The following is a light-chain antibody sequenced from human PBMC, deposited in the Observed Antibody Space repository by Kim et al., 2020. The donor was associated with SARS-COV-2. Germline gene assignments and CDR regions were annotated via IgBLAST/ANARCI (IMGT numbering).Light chain of an antibody. CDR3: SSYTSSSTPYVV. CDR1: SSDVGGYNS. CDR2: DVS. Sequence: SITISCTGTSSDVGGYNSVSWYQQHPGKAPKLMIYDVSNRPSGVSNRFSGSKSGNTASLTISGLQAEDEADYYCSSYTSSSTPYVVFGGGTQLTVL. V-gene: IGLV2-14*03. J-gene: IGLJ2*01.